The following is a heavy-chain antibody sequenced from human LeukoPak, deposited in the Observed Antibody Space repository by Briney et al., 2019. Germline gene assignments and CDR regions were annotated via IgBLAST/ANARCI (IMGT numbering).Heavy chain of an antibody. J-gene: IGHJ4*02. CDR3: ARGYDYGNYND. D-gene: IGHD4-11*01. Sequence: SETLSLTCAVSGGSISSGGYSWSWIRQPPGKGLEWIGYIYHSGSTYYNPSLKSRVTISVDRSKNQFSLKLTSVTAADTAVYYCARGYDYGNYNDWGQGTLVTVSS. CDR1: GGSISSGGYS. CDR2: IYHSGST. V-gene: IGHV4-30-2*01.